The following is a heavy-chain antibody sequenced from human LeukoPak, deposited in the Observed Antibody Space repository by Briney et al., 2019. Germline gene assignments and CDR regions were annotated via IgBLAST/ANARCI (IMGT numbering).Heavy chain of an antibody. CDR1: GYTLTELS. CDR2: FDPEDGET. Sequence: GASVKVSCKVSGYTLTELSMHWVRQAPGKGLEWMGGFDPEDGETIYAQKFQGRVTMTEDTSTDTAYMELSSLRSEDTAVYYCATDIGGYGSGRASRYLENYYYYYGMDVWGQGTTVTVFS. D-gene: IGHD3-10*01. CDR3: ATDIGGYGSGRASRYLENYYYYYGMDV. V-gene: IGHV1-24*01. J-gene: IGHJ6*02.